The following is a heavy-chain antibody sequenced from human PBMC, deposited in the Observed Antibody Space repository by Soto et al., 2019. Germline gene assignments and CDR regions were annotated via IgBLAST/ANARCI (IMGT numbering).Heavy chain of an antibody. V-gene: IGHV4-31*11. CDR2: IYYSGST. CDR1: GGSISSGGYY. Sequence: SETLSLTCAVSGGSISSGGYYWSWIRQHPGKGLEWIGYIYYSGSTYYNPSLKSRVTISVDTSKNQFSLKLSSVTAADTAVYYCARFGWGGGWRPTRENAFDIWGQGTMVTVSS. CDR3: ARFGWGGGWRPTRENAFDI. J-gene: IGHJ3*02. D-gene: IGHD2-21*02.